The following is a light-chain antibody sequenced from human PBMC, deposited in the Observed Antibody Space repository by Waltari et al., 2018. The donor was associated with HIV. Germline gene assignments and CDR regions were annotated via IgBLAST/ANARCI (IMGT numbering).Light chain of an antibody. J-gene: IGKJ4*01. CDR3: QQYYNTVLT. V-gene: IGKV4-1*01. CDR1: QSVLYSSNNKNY. CDR2: WAS. Sequence: DIVMTQSPDSLAVSLGERATINCKSSQSVLYSSNNKNYLAWYQQKPGQPPKLLIYWASTRESGVPDRFSGSGSGTDFTLTISSLQAEDVAVYYCQQYYNTVLTFSGGTKVEIK.